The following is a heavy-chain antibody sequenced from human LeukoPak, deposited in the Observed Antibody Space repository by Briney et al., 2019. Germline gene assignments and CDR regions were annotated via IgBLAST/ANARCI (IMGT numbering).Heavy chain of an antibody. CDR1: GFTFSSYA. CDR3: ARDHYYDSSGYSHYYYGMDV. J-gene: IGHJ6*02. Sequence: GGSLRLSCAASGFTFSSYAMSWVRQAPGKGLEWVANIKQDGSEKYYVDSVKGRFTISRDNAKNSLYLQMNSLRAEDTAVYYCARDHYYDSSGYSHYYYGMDVWGQGTTVTVSS. V-gene: IGHV3-7*01. D-gene: IGHD3-22*01. CDR2: IKQDGSEK.